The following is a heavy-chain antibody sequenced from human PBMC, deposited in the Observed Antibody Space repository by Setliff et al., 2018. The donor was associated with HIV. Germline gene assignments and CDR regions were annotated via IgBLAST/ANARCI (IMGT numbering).Heavy chain of an antibody. CDR1: GGSFSGYY. V-gene: IGHV4-59*01. CDR3: AQLGMVDDFDY. Sequence: KPSETLSLTCAVYGGSFSGYYWSWIRQPPGKGLEWIGYIYYSGSTNYNPSLKSRVTISVDTSKNHFSLKLRSVTAADTAVYYCAQLGMVDDFDYWGQGTLVTVSS. D-gene: IGHD1-1*01. J-gene: IGHJ4*02. CDR2: IYYSGST.